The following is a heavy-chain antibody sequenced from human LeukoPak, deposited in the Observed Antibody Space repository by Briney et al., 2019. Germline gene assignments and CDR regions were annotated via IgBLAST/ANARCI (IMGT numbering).Heavy chain of an antibody. D-gene: IGHD3-16*01. CDR2: MNPNSGNT. V-gene: IGHV1-8*01. CDR1: GYTFTSSD. CDR3: ARAGRSGNYYVYY. Sequence: GASVKVSCKASGYTFTSSDINWVRQATGQGLEWMGWMNPNSGNTGYAQRFQGRVTMTRNTSISTAYMELSSLRSEDTAVYYCARAGRSGNYYVYYWGQGTLVTVSS. J-gene: IGHJ4*02.